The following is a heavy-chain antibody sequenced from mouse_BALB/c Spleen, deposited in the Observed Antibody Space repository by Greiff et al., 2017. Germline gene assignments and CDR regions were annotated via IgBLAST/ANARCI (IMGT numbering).Heavy chain of an antibody. J-gene: IGHJ4*01. CDR3: ARDREYGNWRDAMDY. Sequence: QVQLKESGPGLVAPSQSLSITCTVSGFSLTSYGVHWVRQPPGKGLEWLGVIWAGGSTNYNSALMSRLSISKDNSKSQVFLKMNSLQTDDTAMYYCARDREYGNWRDAMDYWGQGTSVTVSS. V-gene: IGHV2-9*02. D-gene: IGHD2-10*02. CDR2: IWAGGST. CDR1: GFSLTSYG.